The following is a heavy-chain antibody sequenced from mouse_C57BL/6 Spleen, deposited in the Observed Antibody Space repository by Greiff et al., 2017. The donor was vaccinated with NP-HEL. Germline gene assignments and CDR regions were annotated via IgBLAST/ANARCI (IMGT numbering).Heavy chain of an antibody. CDR3: TTVYYSNYRWYFDV. CDR1: GFTITDDY. Sequence: EVQLQQSGAELVRPGASVKLSCTASGFTITDDYMHWVKQRPEQGLEWIGWIDPENGDTEYASKFQGKATITADTSSNTAYLQLSSLTSEDTAVYYCTTVYYSNYRWYFDVWGTGTTVTVSS. CDR2: IDPENGDT. D-gene: IGHD2-5*01. J-gene: IGHJ1*03. V-gene: IGHV14-4*01.